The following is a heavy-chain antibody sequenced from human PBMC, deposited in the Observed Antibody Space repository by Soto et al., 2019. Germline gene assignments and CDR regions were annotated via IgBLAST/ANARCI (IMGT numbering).Heavy chain of an antibody. CDR3: ARDVQYYDILTGYSPADYYYGMDV. CDR2: IIPIFGTA. V-gene: IGHV1-69*13. J-gene: IGHJ6*02. CDR1: GGTFSSYA. D-gene: IGHD3-9*01. Sequence: GASVKVSCKASGGTFSSYAISWVRQAPGQGLEWMGGIIPIFGTANYAQKFQGRVTITADESTSTAYMELSSLRSEDTAVYYCARDVQYYDILTGYSPADYYYGMDVWGQGTTVTVS.